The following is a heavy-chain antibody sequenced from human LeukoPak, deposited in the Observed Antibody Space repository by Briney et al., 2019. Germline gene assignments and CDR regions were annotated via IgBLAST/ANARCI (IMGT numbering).Heavy chain of an antibody. CDR1: GGSISSYY. D-gene: IGHD1-26*01. J-gene: IGHJ6*03. Sequence: SETLSLTCTVSGGSISSYYWSWIRQPPGKGLEWIGYIYYSGSTNYNPSLKSRVTISVDKYQNQFPQKLISVPDADAAVFYGSGAGGSYQDDYNYYMVVWGEGTPVTAS. CDR2: IYYSGST. CDR3: SGAGGSYQDDYNYYMVV. V-gene: IGHV4-59*12.